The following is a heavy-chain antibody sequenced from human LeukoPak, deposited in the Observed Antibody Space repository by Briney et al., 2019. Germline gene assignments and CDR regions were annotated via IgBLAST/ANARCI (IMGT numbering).Heavy chain of an antibody. D-gene: IGHD2-2*01. Sequence: GGSLRLSCAASGFTFSSYEMNWVRQAPGKGLEWVSYISSSGSTIYYADSVKGRFTISRDNAENSLYLQMNSLRAEDTAVYYCAREGYCSSTSCYIGPYFDYWGQGTLVTVSS. V-gene: IGHV3-48*03. CDR3: AREGYCSSTSCYIGPYFDY. J-gene: IGHJ4*02. CDR2: ISSSGSTI. CDR1: GFTFSSYE.